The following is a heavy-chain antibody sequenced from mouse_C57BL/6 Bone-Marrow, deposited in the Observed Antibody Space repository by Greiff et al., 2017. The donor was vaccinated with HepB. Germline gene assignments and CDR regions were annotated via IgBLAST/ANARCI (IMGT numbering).Heavy chain of an antibody. V-gene: IGHV1-15*01. Sequence: VKLMESGAELVRPGASVTLSCKASGYTFTDYEMHWVKQTPVHGLEWIGAIDPETGGTAYNQKFKGKAILTADKSSSTAYMELRSLTSEDSAVYYCTRDYGNYVYYFDYGGQGTTLTVSS. CDR1: GYTFTDYE. CDR3: TRDYGNYVYYFDY. D-gene: IGHD2-1*01. J-gene: IGHJ2*01. CDR2: IDPETGGT.